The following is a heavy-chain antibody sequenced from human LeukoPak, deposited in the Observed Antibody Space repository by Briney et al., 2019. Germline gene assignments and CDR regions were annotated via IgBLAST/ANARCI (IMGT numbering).Heavy chain of an antibody. J-gene: IGHJ4*02. D-gene: IGHD4-23*01. V-gene: IGHV4-34*01. CDR2: INHSGST. CDR3: ARPAHGGNSGDY. CDR1: GGSFSGYY. Sequence: SETLSLTCAVYGGSFSGYYWSWIRQPPGKGLEWIGEINHSGSTNYNPSLKSRVTISVDTSKNQCSLKLSSVTAADTAVYYCARPAHGGNSGDYWGQGTLVTVSS.